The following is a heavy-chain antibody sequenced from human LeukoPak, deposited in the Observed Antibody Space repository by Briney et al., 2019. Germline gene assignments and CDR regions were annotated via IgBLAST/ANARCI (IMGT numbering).Heavy chain of an antibody. CDR3: ARDARLRYFDWFLDY. CDR1: GFTFSSYE. CDR2: ISSSGSTI. J-gene: IGHJ4*02. D-gene: IGHD3-9*01. Sequence: PGGSLRLSCAASGFTFSSYEMNWVRQAPGKGLEWVSYISSSGSTIYYADSVKGRFTISRDNAKNSLYLQMNSLRAEDTAVYYCARDARLRYFDWFLDYWGQGTLVTVSS. V-gene: IGHV3-48*03.